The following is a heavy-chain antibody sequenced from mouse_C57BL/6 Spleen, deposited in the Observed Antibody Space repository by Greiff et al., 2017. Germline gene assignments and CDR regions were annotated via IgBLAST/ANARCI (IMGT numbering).Heavy chain of an antibody. V-gene: IGHV1-74*01. CDR3: AISPDYYGSSSYAMDY. J-gene: IGHJ4*01. D-gene: IGHD1-1*01. CDR2: IHPSDSDT. Sequence: QVQLQQPGAELVKPGASVKVSCKASGYTFTSYWMPWVKQRPGQGLEWIGRIHPSDSDTNYNQKFKGKATLTVDKSSSTAYMQLSSLTSEDSAVYYCAISPDYYGSSSYAMDYWGQGTSVTVSS. CDR1: GYTFTSYW.